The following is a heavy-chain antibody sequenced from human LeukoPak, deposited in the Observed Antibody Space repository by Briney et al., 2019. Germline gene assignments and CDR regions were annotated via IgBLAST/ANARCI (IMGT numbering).Heavy chain of an antibody. CDR1: GYSISSGYY. Sequence: PPETLSLTCAVSGYSISSGYYWGWIRQPPGKGLEWIGSIYHSGSTYYNPSLKSRVTISVDTSKNQFSLKLSSVTAADTAVYYCARASEYSSSPPDYWGQGTLVTVSS. J-gene: IGHJ4*02. CDR2: IYHSGST. D-gene: IGHD6-6*01. CDR3: ARASEYSSSPPDY. V-gene: IGHV4-38-2*01.